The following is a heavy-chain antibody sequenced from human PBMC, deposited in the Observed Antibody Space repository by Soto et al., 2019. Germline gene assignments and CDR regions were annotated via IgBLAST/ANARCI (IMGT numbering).Heavy chain of an antibody. Sequence: QVQLQESGPGLVKPSGTLSLTCAVSGGSISSSNWWSWVRQSPGKGLEWIGEIYHSGSTNYNPSLKSRVTISVDKSKNQLSLKWTSVSAADTAVYYCARKSIAAAAYNWFDPWGQGTLVTVSS. CDR2: IYHSGST. J-gene: IGHJ5*02. CDR3: ARKSIAAAAYNWFDP. V-gene: IGHV4-4*02. CDR1: GGSISSSNW. D-gene: IGHD6-13*01.